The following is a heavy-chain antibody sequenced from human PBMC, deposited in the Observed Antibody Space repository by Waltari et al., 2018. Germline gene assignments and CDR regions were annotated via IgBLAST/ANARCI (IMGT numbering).Heavy chain of an antibody. D-gene: IGHD6-13*01. CDR1: GYTFNDYY. CDR3: TRARVAAIGSDFDY. Sequence: QVQLVQSGAEVKKPGASVKVSCEASGYTFNDYYKHWVRQAPGQGLEWMGKIRPNRGGTTYAQKFQGRVTMTRDTSISTAYMDLTGPQSDDTAVYYCTRARVAAIGSDFDYWGQGTLVTVSS. V-gene: IGHV1-2*02. J-gene: IGHJ4*02. CDR2: IRPNRGGT.